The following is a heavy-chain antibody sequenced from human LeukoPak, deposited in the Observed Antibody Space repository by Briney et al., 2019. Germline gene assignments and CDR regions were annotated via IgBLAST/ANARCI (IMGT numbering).Heavy chain of an antibody. Sequence: GGSLRLSCAASGFTFSSYEMNWVRQAPGKGLEWISYISSSRTTKYYADSVKGRFTISRDNAKNSLYLQMNSLRAEDTAVYYCARDKSSGYYPDVFDIWGKGKMVTVSS. CDR1: GFTFSSYE. D-gene: IGHD3-22*01. CDR3: ARDKSSGYYPDVFDI. CDR2: ISSSRTTK. V-gene: IGHV3-48*03. J-gene: IGHJ3*02.